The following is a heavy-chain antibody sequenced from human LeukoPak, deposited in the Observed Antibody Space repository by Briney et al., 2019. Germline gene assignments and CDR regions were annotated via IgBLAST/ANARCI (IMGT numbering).Heavy chain of an antibody. D-gene: IGHD3-9*01. CDR2: INHSGST. CDR1: GVSFSGYY. V-gene: IGHV4-34*01. CDR3: ARGEFELRYFDWSLGY. J-gene: IGHJ4*02. Sequence: PSETLSLTCAVYGVSFSGYYWSWIRQPPGKGLEWIGEINHSGSTNFNPSLKSRVAISVDTCKNQFSLKLSSVTAADTAVYYCARGEFELRYFDWSLGYWGQGTLVTVSS.